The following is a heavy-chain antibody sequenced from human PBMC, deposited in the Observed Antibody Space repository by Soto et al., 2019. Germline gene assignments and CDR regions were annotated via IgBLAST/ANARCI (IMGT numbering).Heavy chain of an antibody. CDR2: MNRDGSEI. CDR1: GYRFADHW. Sequence: GGSLRLSCAVSGYRFADHWMHWARQVPGKGLQWVSRMNRDGSEINYADSVKGRFTVSRDNARSTLHLQMSSLRVEDTAVYYCATAEVDYWGPGALVTVSS. J-gene: IGHJ4*02. V-gene: IGHV3-74*01. CDR3: ATAEVDY.